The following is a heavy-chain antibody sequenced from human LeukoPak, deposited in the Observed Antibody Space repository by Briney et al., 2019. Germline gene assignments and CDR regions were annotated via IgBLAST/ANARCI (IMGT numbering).Heavy chain of an antibody. Sequence: KPSETLSLTCAVHGGSFTGNYCTRIRQAPGKVLEWIEEIIHTGNTNYNASLQSRVTMSVDTSKKQFSLKLTSVTAADTAVYYCARTRYSDFLSGRSYGFDPWGQGTLVTVSS. V-gene: IGHV4-34*12. CDR2: IIHTGNT. D-gene: IGHD3-3*01. CDR3: ARTRYSDFLSGRSYGFDP. CDR1: GGSFTGNY. J-gene: IGHJ5*02.